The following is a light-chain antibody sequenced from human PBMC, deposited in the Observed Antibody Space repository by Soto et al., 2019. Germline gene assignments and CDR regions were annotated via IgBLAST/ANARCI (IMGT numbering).Light chain of an antibody. V-gene: IGKV1-39*01. CDR3: QQSYNIQALT. CDR2: GAA. Sequence: DIQMTQAPSSLSASVGDRVAITCRESQHIRNYLNWYQQKPGKAPRVLIYGAASLQSGVPSRFSGSGSGTNFSLTINSLQPEDYATYYCQQSYNIQALTFGGGANVDIK. CDR1: QHIRNY. J-gene: IGKJ4*01.